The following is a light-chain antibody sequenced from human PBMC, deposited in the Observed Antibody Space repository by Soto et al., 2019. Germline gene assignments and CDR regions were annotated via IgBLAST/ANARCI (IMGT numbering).Light chain of an antibody. CDR2: GNS. Sequence: QSGLTQPPSVSGAPGQRVTISCTGSSSNTGAGYDVHWYQQLPGTAPKLLIYGNSNRPSGVPDRFSGSKSGTSASLGITGLQAEDEADYYCQSYDSSLNGWVFGGGTQLTVL. CDR1: SSNTGAGYD. CDR3: QSYDSSLNGWV. V-gene: IGLV1-40*01. J-gene: IGLJ3*02.